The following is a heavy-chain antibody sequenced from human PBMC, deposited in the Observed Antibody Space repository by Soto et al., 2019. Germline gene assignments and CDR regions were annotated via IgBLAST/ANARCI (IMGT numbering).Heavy chain of an antibody. CDR2: ISSSGSNM. Sequence: HPGGSLRLSCAASGFTFSSYEMNWVRQAPGKGLEWVSYISSSGSNMYYADSVKGRFTTSRDNAKNSLYLQMNSLRAEDTAVYYCARDVGPPARNFDYWGQGTLVTVSS. CDR3: ARDVGPPARNFDY. V-gene: IGHV3-48*03. J-gene: IGHJ4*02. CDR1: GFTFSSYE.